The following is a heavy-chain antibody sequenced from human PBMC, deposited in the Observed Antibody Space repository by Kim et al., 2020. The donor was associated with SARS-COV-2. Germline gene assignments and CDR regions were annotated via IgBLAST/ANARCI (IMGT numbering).Heavy chain of an antibody. D-gene: IGHD6-13*01. J-gene: IGHJ6*02. V-gene: IGHV4-34*01. CDR2: INHSGST. CDR1: GGSFSGYY. Sequence: SETLSLTCAVYGGSFSGYYWSWIRQPPGKGLEWIGEINHSGSTNYNPSLKSRVTISVYTSKNQFSLKLSSVTAADTAVYYCARGRYSSSWYYYYYYGMDVWGQGTTVTVSS. CDR3: ARGRYSSSWYYYYYYGMDV.